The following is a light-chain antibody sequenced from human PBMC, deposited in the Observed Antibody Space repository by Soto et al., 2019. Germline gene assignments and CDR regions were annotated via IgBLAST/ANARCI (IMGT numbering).Light chain of an antibody. J-gene: IGKJ1*01. CDR1: QSVSSN. V-gene: IGKV3-15*01. CDR2: GAS. CDR3: QQYNYWPPWT. Sequence: EIVMTQSPATLSVSPGERATLSCRASQSVSSNLAWYQQTPGQSPRLLIYGASTRATGIPARFSGSGSGTDFTLTISTLQSEDFAVYYCQQYNYWPPWTFGQGTKVEIK.